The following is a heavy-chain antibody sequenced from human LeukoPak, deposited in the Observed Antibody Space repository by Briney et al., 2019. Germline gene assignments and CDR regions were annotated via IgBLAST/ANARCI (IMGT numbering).Heavy chain of an antibody. CDR2: ISAYNGNT. V-gene: IGHV1-18*01. CDR1: GYTFTSYG. Sequence: ASVKVSCKASGYTFTSYGISWVRQAPGQGLEWMGWISAYNGNTNYAQKLQGRVTMTTDTSTSTAYMELRSLRSDDTAVYYCARVDIVVVPLYYYYMDVWGKGTTVTVSS. J-gene: IGHJ6*03. CDR3: ARVDIVVVPLYYYYMDV. D-gene: IGHD2-2*03.